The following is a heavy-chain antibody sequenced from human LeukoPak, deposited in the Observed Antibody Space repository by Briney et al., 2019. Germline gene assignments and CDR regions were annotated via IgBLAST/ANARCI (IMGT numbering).Heavy chain of an antibody. Sequence: PSETLSLTCTVSGGSISSGDYYWSWIRQPPGKGLEWIGYIYYSGSTYYNPSLKSRVTISVDTSKNQFSLQLSSVTAADMAVYYCARAPGSLWFGELMNGMDVWGQGTTVTVSS. CDR2: IYYSGST. CDR1: GGSISSGDYY. CDR3: ARAPGSLWFGELMNGMDV. V-gene: IGHV4-30-4*01. J-gene: IGHJ6*02. D-gene: IGHD3-10*01.